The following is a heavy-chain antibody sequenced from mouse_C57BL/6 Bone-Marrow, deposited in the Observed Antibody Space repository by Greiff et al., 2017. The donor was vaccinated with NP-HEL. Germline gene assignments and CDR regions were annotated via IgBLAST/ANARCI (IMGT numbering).Heavy chain of an antibody. J-gene: IGHJ4*01. CDR3: ARLRNYAMDY. Sequence: EVKLVESGGDLVKPGGSLKLSCAASGFTFSSYGMSWVRQTPDKRLEWVATISSGGSYTYYPDSVKGRFTISRDSAKNTLYLQMSSLKSEDTAMYYCARLRNYAMDYWGQGTSVTVSS. V-gene: IGHV5-6*01. CDR2: ISSGGSYT. CDR1: GFTFSSYG.